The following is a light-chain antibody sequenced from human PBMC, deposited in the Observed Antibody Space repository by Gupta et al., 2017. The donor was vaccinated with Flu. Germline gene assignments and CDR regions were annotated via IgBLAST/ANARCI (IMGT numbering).Light chain of an antibody. CDR1: SSDIRAYKY. CDR2: EVS. CDR3: SSYTTTNTWV. V-gene: IGLV2-14*01. Sequence: QSALTQPASVSGSPGQSITISCIGSSSDIRAYKYVSWYQQHPGQAPKVLIYEVSDRPAGVSNRFSGSKAGNTASLTISVLEAEDEADYYGSSYTTTNTWVFGGGTRLTVL. J-gene: IGLJ3*02.